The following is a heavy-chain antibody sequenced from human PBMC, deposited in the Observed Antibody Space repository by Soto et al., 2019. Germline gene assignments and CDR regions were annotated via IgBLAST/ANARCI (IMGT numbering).Heavy chain of an antibody. Sequence: GGSLRLSCAASGLTFEEYTMHWVRQVPGKTLAWVSLIAWDGVAAYYRDSVRGRFTISRDNKKNSLYLQMNSLRSEDSAFYYCGGRGFSSGAFDFWGQGTLVTVSS. V-gene: IGHV3-43*01. CDR1: GLTFEEYT. CDR2: IAWDGVAA. CDR3: GGRGFSSGAFDF. J-gene: IGHJ4*02. D-gene: IGHD3-22*01.